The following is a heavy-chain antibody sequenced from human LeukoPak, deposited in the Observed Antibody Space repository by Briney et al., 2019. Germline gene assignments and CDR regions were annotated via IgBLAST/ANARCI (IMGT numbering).Heavy chain of an antibody. CDR2: IIPIFGTA. D-gene: IGHD5-24*01. V-gene: IGHV1-69*13. J-gene: IGHJ4*02. CDR3: ARDAIHVEMADQSGGGDY. CDR1: GGTFSSYA. Sequence: GASVTVSCKASGGTFSSYAISWVRQAPGQGLEWMGGIIPIFGTANYAQKFQGRVTITADESTSTAYMELSSLRSEDTAVYYCARDAIHVEMADQSGGGDYWGQGTLVTVSS.